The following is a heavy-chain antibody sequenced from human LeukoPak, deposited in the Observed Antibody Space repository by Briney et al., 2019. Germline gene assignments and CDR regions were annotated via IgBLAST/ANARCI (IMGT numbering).Heavy chain of an antibody. J-gene: IGHJ6*04. D-gene: IGHD2-15*01. CDR2: INHSGST. Sequence: SETLSLTRAVYGGSFSGYYWSWIRQPPGKGLEWIGEINHSGSTNYNPSLKSRVTISVDTSKNQFSLKLSSVTAADTAVYYCARGLVGYCSGGSCYPDVWGKGTTVTVSS. V-gene: IGHV4-34*01. CDR1: GGSFSGYY. CDR3: ARGLVGYCSGGSCYPDV.